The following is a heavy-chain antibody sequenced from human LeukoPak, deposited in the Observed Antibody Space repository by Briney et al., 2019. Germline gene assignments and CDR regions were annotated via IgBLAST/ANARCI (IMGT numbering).Heavy chain of an antibody. Sequence: QTGGSLRLSCAASGFTFSSYAMSWVRQAPGKGLEWVSAISGSGGSTYYAGSVKGRFTISRDNSKNTLYLQMNSLRAEDTAVYYCARDYYDSRGYYYLNTEYFQHWGQGTLVTVSS. V-gene: IGHV3-23*01. CDR3: ARDYYDSRGYYYLNTEYFQH. J-gene: IGHJ1*01. CDR1: GFTFSSYA. D-gene: IGHD3-22*01. CDR2: ISGSGGST.